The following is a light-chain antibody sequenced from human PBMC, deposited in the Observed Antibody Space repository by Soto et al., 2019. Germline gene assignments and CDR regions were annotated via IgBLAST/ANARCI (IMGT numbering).Light chain of an antibody. CDR2: EVS. V-gene: IGLV2-14*01. J-gene: IGLJ1*01. CDR1: SSDVGAYNY. CDR3: FSFTTDWTHV. Sequence: QSVLTQPASVSGSPGQSITISCTGTSSDVGAYNYVSWSQQHPGQAPTVIISEVSNRPSGVSNRFSGSKSGNAASLTISGLQAEDEADYFCFSFTTDWTHVFGAGTKV.